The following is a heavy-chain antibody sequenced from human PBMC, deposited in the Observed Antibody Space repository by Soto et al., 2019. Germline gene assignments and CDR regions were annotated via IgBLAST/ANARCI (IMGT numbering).Heavy chain of an antibody. J-gene: IGHJ4*02. D-gene: IGHD1-26*01. CDR3: ARYSGSYWHYLDF. V-gene: IGHV5-51*01. Sequence: GESLKISCRGSGYSFASHWVAWVRQMPEKGLEWIGTIYPGDSDTKYSSAFRGHVTISADTSVSTAYLQWRSLEATDSAIYYCARYSGSYWHYLDFWGQGTLVTVSS. CDR2: IYPGDSDT. CDR1: GYSFASHW.